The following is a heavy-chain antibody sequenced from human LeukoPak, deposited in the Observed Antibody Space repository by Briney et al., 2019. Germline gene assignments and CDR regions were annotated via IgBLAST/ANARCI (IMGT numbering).Heavy chain of an antibody. CDR3: ARDKSLRPYCSSTSCLNAFDI. CDR1: GYTFTSYY. J-gene: IGHJ3*02. D-gene: IGHD2-2*01. CDR2: IYPSGGGT. V-gene: IGHV1-46*01. Sequence: GASVKVSCKASGYTFTSYYIHWVRQAPGQGLEWMGVIYPSGGGTTYAQKFQGRVTMTRDTSTSTAYMELSSLRSEDTAVYYCARDKSLRPYCSSTSCLNAFDIWGQGTMVTVSS.